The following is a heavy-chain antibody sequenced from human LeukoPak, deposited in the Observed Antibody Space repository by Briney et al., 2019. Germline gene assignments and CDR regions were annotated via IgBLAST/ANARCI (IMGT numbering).Heavy chain of an antibody. CDR3: ASRPYGSGSYFFDY. CDR2: INHSGST. CDR1: GGSFSGYY. Sequence: SETLSLTCAVYGGSFSGYYWSWIRQPPGKGLEWIGEINHSGSTNYNPSLKSRVTISVDTSKNQFSLKLSSVTAADTAVYYCASRPYGSGSYFFDYWGQGTLVTVSS. V-gene: IGHV4-34*01. D-gene: IGHD3-10*01. J-gene: IGHJ4*02.